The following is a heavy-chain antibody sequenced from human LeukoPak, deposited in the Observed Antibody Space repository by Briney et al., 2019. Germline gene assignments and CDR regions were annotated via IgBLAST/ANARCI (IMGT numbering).Heavy chain of an antibody. CDR3: ATNYYYDSSGSDWYFDL. Sequence: GGSLRLSCVASGFTFSNYWMSWVRQAPEKGLEWVANIKQDGSDKYYVDSVKGRFTISRDNAKNSLFLQMNSLRAEDTAVYYCATNYYYDSSGSDWYFDLWGRGTLVTVSS. D-gene: IGHD3-22*01. J-gene: IGHJ2*01. V-gene: IGHV3-7*02. CDR2: IKQDGSDK. CDR1: GFTFSNYW.